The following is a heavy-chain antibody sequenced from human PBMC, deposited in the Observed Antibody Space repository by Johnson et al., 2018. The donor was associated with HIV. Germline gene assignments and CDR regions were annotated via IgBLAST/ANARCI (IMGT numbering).Heavy chain of an antibody. CDR2: ISYDGSNK. CDR1: GFIFSSYG. V-gene: IGHV3-30*18. D-gene: IGHD3-3*01. J-gene: IGHJ3*02. CDR3: AKVRGDFWSGYYGGLNDAFDI. Sequence: QVQLVESGGGVVQPGGSLRLSCAASGFIFSSYGMHWVRQAPGKGLEWVAVISYDGSNKYYADSVKGRFTISRDNSKNTLYLQMNSLRAEDTAVYYCAKVRGDFWSGYYGGLNDAFDIWGQGTMVTVSS.